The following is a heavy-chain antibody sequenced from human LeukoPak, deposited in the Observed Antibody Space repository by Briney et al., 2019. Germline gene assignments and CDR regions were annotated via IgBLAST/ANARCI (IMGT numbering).Heavy chain of an antibody. D-gene: IGHD3-22*01. CDR3: AKEGPSYYYDSSGYFDY. CDR2: ISWNSGSI. CDR1: GFTFDDYA. V-gene: IGHV3-9*03. Sequence: GGSLRLSCAASGFTFDDYAMHWVRQAPGKGLEWVSGISWNSGSIGYADSVKGRFTISRDNAKNSLYLQMNSLRAEDMALYYCAKEGPSYYYDSSGYFDYWGQGTLVTVSS. J-gene: IGHJ4*02.